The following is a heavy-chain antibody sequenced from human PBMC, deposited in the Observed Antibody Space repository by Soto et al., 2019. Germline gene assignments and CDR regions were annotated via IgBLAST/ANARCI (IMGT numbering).Heavy chain of an antibody. CDR2: IYYSGST. CDR3: ARDAGSSCHALSFDY. V-gene: IGHV4-31*03. D-gene: IGHD3-3*01. Sequence: QVQLQESGPGLVKPSQTLSLTCTVSGGSISSGGYYWSWIRQHPGKGLEWIGYIYYSGSTYYNPSLKSRVTISVDTSKNQFSLKLSSVTDADTAVYYCARDAGSSCHALSFDYWGQGTLVTVSS. CDR1: GGSISSGGYY. J-gene: IGHJ4*02.